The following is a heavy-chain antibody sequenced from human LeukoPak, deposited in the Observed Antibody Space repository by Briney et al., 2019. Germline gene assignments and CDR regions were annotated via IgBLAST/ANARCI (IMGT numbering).Heavy chain of an antibody. D-gene: IGHD4-11*01. CDR1: GGSISSYY. CDR2: IYTSGST. J-gene: IGHJ4*02. CDR3: ARGGVTTAHLDY. Sequence: SETLSLTCTVSGGSISSYYWSWIRQPAGKGLVWIGRIYTSGSTNYNPSLKSRVTMSVDTSKNQFSLKLSSVTAADTAVYYCARGGVTTAHLDYWGQGTLVTVSS. V-gene: IGHV4-4*07.